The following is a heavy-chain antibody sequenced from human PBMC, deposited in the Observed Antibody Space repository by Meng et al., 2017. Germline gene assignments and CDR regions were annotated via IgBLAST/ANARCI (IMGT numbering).Heavy chain of an antibody. D-gene: IGHD6-19*01. CDR3: AKELYSSGWSYYFDY. J-gene: IGHJ4*02. Sequence: GESLKISCAASGFTFSDYYMSWIRQAPGKGPEWVSYISSSGSTIYYADSVKGRFTISRDNAKNSLYLQMNSLRAEDTAVYYCAKELYSSGWSYYFDYWGQGTLVTVSS. V-gene: IGHV3-11*01. CDR2: ISSSGSTI. CDR1: GFTFSDYY.